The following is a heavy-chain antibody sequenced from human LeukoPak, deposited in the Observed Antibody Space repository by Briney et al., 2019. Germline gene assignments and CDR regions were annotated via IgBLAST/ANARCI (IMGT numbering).Heavy chain of an antibody. D-gene: IGHD3-22*01. J-gene: IGHJ4*02. CDR3: ARALMYYYDSSGYPYYFDY. Sequence: TASETLSLTCAVYGGSFSGYYWSWIRQPPRKGLEWIGEINHSGSTNYNPSLKSRVTISVDTSKNQFSLKLSSVTAADTAVYYCARALMYYYDSSGYPYYFDYWGQGTLVTVSS. CDR2: INHSGST. CDR1: GGSFSGYY. V-gene: IGHV4-34*01.